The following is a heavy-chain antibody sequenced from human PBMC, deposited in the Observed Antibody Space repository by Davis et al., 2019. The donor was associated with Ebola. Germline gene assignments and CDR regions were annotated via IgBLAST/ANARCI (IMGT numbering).Heavy chain of an antibody. CDR2: ISYDGSNK. CDR1: GFTFSSYA. J-gene: IGHJ4*02. Sequence: GESLKISCAASGFTFSSYAMHWVRQAPGKGLEWVAVISYDGSNKYYADSVKGRFTISRDNSKNTLYLQMNSLRAEDTAVYYCARDRNYYDSSGYSDFDYWGQGTLVTVSS. V-gene: IGHV3-30-3*01. D-gene: IGHD3-22*01. CDR3: ARDRNYYDSSGYSDFDY.